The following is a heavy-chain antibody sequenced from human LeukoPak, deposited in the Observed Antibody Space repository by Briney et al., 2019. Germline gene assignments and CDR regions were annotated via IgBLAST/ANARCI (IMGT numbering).Heavy chain of an antibody. D-gene: IGHD3-10*02. Sequence: RSSQTLSLTCSLFADSMNNYYWTWIRQPPGKRLEWVGNMHPGGTTKFHPSLEGRVTMSIDTSNKQFSLRLRSVTAADTATYYCAKTGSLFGRFLDHWGPGALVIVSS. J-gene: IGHJ4*02. CDR2: MHPGGTT. CDR1: ADSMNNYY. V-gene: IGHV4-4*07. CDR3: AKTGSLFGRFLDH.